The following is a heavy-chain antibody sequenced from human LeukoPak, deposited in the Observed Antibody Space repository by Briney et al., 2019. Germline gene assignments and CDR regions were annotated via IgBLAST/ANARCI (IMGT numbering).Heavy chain of an antibody. CDR3: ARDSEDSSGYYLQFDY. Sequence: SETLSLTRTVSGGSISSYYWSWIRQPPGKGLEWIGYIYYSGSTNYNPSLKSRVTISVDTSKNQFSLKLSSVTAADTAVYYCARDSEDSSGYYLQFDYWGQGTLVTVSS. CDR1: GGSISSYY. J-gene: IGHJ4*02. V-gene: IGHV4-59*01. CDR2: IYYSGST. D-gene: IGHD3-22*01.